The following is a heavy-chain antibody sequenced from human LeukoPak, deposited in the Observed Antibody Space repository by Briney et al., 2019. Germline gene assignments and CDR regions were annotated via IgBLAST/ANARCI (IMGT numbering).Heavy chain of an antibody. CDR3: AVGDPFNYYMDL. CDR2: LIPLYGAT. V-gene: IGHV1-69*05. D-gene: IGHD4-17*01. J-gene: IGHJ6*03. CDR1: GGTFSNYA. Sequence: SVKVSCNASGGTFSNYAISWVRQPPGQGLEWMGGLIPLYGATNYTQRFQGRITITTDESTTTAYMELSSLRSEDTAVYFCAVGDPFNYYMDLWGKGTTVTVFS.